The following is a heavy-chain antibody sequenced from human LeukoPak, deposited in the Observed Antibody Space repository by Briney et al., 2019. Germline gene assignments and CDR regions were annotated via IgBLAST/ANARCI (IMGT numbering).Heavy chain of an antibody. D-gene: IGHD3-9*01. CDR3: AKSDILTGYPSPPDY. V-gene: IGHV3-23*01. CDR1: GFAFNSYG. Sequence: GGSLRLSCAASGFAFNSYGITWVRQAPGKGLEWVSAISSSGGSTYYADSVKGRFTISRDNSKNTLYLQMNSLRAEDTAVYYCAKSDILTGYPSPPDYWGQGTLVTVSS. CDR2: ISSSGGST. J-gene: IGHJ4*02.